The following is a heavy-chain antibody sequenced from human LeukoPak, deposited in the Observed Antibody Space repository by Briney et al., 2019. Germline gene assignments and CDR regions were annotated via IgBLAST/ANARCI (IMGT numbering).Heavy chain of an antibody. CDR1: GGSIIGHY. D-gene: IGHD6-13*01. CDR3: ARGFSSN. CDR2: IYYSGST. J-gene: IGHJ4*02. V-gene: IGHV4-59*11. Sequence: PETLSLTCTVSGGSIIGHYWSWIRQPPGKGLEWIGYIYYSGSTNYNPSLKSRVTISVDTSKSQFSLKLSSVTAADTAVYYCARGFSSNWGQGTLVTVSS.